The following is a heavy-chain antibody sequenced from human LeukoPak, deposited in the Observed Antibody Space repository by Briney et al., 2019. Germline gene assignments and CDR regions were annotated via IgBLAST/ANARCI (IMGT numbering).Heavy chain of an antibody. CDR3: ARDRTMIVVDPTREFDY. D-gene: IGHD3-22*01. V-gene: IGHV1-69*04. CDR2: IIPILGIA. Sequence: SVKVSCKASGGTFSSYTISWVRQAPGQGLEWMGRIIPILGIANYAQKFQGRVTITADKSTSTAYMELSSLRSDDTAVYYCARDRTMIVVDPTREFDYWGQGTLVTVSS. CDR1: GGTFSSYT. J-gene: IGHJ4*02.